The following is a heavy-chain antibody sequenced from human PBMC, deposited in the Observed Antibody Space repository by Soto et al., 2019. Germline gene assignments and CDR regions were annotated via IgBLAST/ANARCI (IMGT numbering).Heavy chain of an antibody. J-gene: IGHJ6*02. V-gene: IGHV3-48*03. D-gene: IGHD1-26*01. CDR1: GFTFSSYE. CDR3: ARDRYSGSSDYYYYGMDV. CDR2: ISSSGSTI. Sequence: EVQLVESGGGLVQPGGSLRLSCAASGFTFSSYEKNWVRQAPGKGLEWVSYISSSGSTIYYADSVKGRFTISRDNAKNSLYLQMNSLRAEDTAVYYCARDRYSGSSDYYYYGMDVWGQGTTVTVSS.